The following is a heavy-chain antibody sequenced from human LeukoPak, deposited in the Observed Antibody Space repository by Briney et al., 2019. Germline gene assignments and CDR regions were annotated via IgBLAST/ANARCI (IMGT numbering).Heavy chain of an antibody. Sequence: ASVKVSCKASGYTFTSYYMHWVRQAPGQGLEWMGIINPSGGSTSYAQKFQGRVTMTRDTSTSTVYMDLTSLRSEDTAVYYCARGGMGRDRLHFQFDHLCKGTLVTVS. D-gene: IGHD3-10*01. CDR3: ARGGMGRDRLHFQFDH. V-gene: IGHV1-46*01. J-gene: IGHJ4*02. CDR1: GYTFTSYY. CDR2: INPSGGST.